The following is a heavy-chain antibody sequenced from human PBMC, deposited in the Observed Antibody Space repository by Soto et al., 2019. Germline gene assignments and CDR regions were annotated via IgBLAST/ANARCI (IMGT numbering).Heavy chain of an antibody. Sequence: PSETLSLTCTVSGGSISSSSYYWGWIRQPPGKGLEWIGSIYYSGSTYYNPSLKSRVTISVDTSKNQFSLKLSSVTAADTAVYYCAGPKGATTVWFDPWGQGTLVTVSS. CDR1: GGSISSSSYY. CDR3: AGPKGATTVWFDP. D-gene: IGHD1-26*01. J-gene: IGHJ5*02. CDR2: IYYSGST. V-gene: IGHV4-39*01.